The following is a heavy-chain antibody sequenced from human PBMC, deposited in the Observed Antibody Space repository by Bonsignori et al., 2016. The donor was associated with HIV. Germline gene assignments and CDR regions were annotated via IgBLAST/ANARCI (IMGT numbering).Heavy chain of an antibody. CDR2: IRYDGSNK. Sequence: WIRQPPGKGLEWVSFIRYDGSNKYYADSVKGRFTISRDNSKNTLYLQMNSLRAEDTAVYYCAKDGVYESSGYWEVPPFYYFDYWGQGTLVTVSS. D-gene: IGHD3-22*01. J-gene: IGHJ4*02. CDR3: AKDGVYESSGYWEVPPFYYFDY. V-gene: IGHV3-30*02.